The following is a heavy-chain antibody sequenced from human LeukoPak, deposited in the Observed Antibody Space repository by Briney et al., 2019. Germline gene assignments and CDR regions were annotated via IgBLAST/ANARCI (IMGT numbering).Heavy chain of an antibody. D-gene: IGHD6-19*01. CDR1: GGSFNGYY. CDR3: ARHVRKRGIAVAGTPGWFDP. V-gene: IGHV4-34*01. J-gene: IGHJ5*02. CDR2: IYYSGST. Sequence: SETLSLTCAVYGGSFNGYYWSWIRQPPGKGLEWVGSIYYSGSTYYNPSLKSRVTISVDTSKNQSSLKLSSVTAADTAVYYCARHVRKRGIAVAGTPGWFDPWGQGTLVTVSS.